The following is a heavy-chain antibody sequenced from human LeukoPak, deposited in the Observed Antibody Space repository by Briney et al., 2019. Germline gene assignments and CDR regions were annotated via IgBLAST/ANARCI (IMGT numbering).Heavy chain of an antibody. CDR2: IYSSRSA. D-gene: IGHD3-3*01. Sequence: SETLSLTCTVSGGSINSNNYYWGWIRQPPGKGLEWIGSIYSSRSAYYNPPLKSRVTISVDASKNQFSLRLSSVTAADTAVYYCQSRYLEWLLEYWGQGTLVTVSS. CDR3: QSRYLEWLLEY. J-gene: IGHJ4*02. CDR1: GGSINSNNYY. V-gene: IGHV4-39*01.